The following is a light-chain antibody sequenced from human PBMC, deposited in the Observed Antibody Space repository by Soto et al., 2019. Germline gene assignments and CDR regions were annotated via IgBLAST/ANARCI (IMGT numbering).Light chain of an antibody. CDR3: QQSSTWPFT. J-gene: IGKJ3*01. Sequence: EIVLTQSPATLSLSPGERATLSCRASQSVSSYLAWYQQKPGQAPRLLIYDASNRATGIPARFIGSGSGTDFTLTISSLEPEEFAVYYCQQSSTWPFTFGPGTKVDIK. V-gene: IGKV3-11*01. CDR2: DAS. CDR1: QSVSSY.